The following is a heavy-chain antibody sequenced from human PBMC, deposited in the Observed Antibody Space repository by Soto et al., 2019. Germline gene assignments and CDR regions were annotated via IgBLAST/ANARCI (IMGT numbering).Heavy chain of an antibody. Sequence: EVQLLESGGGLVQPGGSLRLSCAASGFTFSSYAMNWVRQAPGKGLEWVSAISGGGDSTYYADSVKGRFTISRDNSKNTLYLQMDSLIGEDTAVYYCVKVIVNRVVDATQYWCQGTLVTVSS. V-gene: IGHV3-23*01. CDR2: ISGGGDST. J-gene: IGHJ4*02. CDR1: GFTFSSYA. D-gene: IGHD2-15*01. CDR3: VKVIVNRVVDATQY.